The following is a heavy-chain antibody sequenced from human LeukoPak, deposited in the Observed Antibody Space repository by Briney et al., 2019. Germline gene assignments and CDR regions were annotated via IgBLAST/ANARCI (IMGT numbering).Heavy chain of an antibody. Sequence: PGGSLRLSCAASGFTFSSYEMNWVRQAPGKGLEWVSYISSSGSTIYYADSVKGRFTISRDNAKNSLYLRMNSLRAEDTAVYYCARDREYYYDSSGYYYNYYYGMDVWGQGTTVTVSS. CDR1: GFTFSSYE. CDR3: ARDREYYYDSSGYYYNYYYGMDV. J-gene: IGHJ6*02. CDR2: ISSSGSTI. D-gene: IGHD3-22*01. V-gene: IGHV3-48*03.